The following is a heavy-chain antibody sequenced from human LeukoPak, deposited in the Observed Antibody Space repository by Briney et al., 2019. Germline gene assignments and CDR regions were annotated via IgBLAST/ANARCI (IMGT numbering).Heavy chain of an antibody. Sequence: SETLSLTCIVSGGSIISGDYYWSWIRQPPGKGLEWLGYIYHNGDTYYNPSLKSRVSISVDTSKNQFSLKLSSVTAADTAVYYCARAGVVPAAINRAFDIWGQGSVVTVSS. J-gene: IGHJ3*02. D-gene: IGHD2-2*02. CDR1: GGSIISGDYY. V-gene: IGHV4-30-4*08. CDR3: ARAGVVPAAINRAFDI. CDR2: IYHNGDT.